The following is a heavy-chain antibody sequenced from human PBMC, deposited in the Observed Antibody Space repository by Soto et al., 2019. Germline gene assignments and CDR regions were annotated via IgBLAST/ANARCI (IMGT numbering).Heavy chain of an antibody. V-gene: IGHV1-2*04. CDR2: INPNNGGT. CDR3: VIPPSGVGF. J-gene: IGHJ4*02. Sequence: QVHLVQSGAEVKKPGASVRVSCKASGYSFTGNSMHWVRQAPGQGLEWLGWINPNNGGTNYAQKFQGWGTKTRDTSVSTAYLGLNRLKFGDKAVLFLVIPPSGVGFWGQGTLVTVSS. D-gene: IGHD2-21*01. CDR1: GYSFTGNS.